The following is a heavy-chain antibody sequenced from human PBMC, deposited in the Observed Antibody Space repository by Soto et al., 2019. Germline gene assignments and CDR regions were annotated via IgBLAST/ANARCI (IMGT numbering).Heavy chain of an antibody. CDR2: ISAYNGET. Sequence: QVQLVQSGAEVKKPGASVKVSCKASGYTFTSSGFSWVRQAPGQVLERMAWISAYNGETHYAQKFQGRVTMTTDTSTSTSYMELRRLRSDDTGVYFCARDSGSCMDVWDWGQGTLVTVSS. V-gene: IGHV1-18*01. CDR1: GYTFTSSG. D-gene: IGHD1-26*01. CDR3: ARDSGSCMDVWD. J-gene: IGHJ4*02.